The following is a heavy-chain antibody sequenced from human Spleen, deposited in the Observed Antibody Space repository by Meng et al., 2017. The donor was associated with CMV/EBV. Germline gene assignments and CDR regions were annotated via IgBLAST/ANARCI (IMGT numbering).Heavy chain of an antibody. CDR3: AREDIVVVPAAIYYYYYGMDV. CDR1: GGTFSSYT. D-gene: IGHD2-2*01. V-gene: IGHV1-69*04. Sequence: SVKVSCKASGGTFSSYTISWVRQAPGQGLEWMGRIIPILGIANYAQKFQGRVTITADKSTSTAYMELSSLRSDDTAVYYCAREDIVVVPAAIYYYYYGMDVWGQGTTVTVSS. CDR2: IIPILGIA. J-gene: IGHJ6*02.